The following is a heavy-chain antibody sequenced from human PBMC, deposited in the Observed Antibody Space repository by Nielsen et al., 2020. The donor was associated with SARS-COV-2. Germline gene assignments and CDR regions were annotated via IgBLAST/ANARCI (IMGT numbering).Heavy chain of an antibody. CDR2: IYTSGST. J-gene: IGHJ6*02. D-gene: IGHD2-21*02. V-gene: IGHV4-61*02. Sequence: WIRQPPGKGLEWIGRIYTSGSTNYNPSLKSRVTISVDTSKNQFSLKLSSVTAADTAAYYCAREGYCGGDCMDVWGQGTTVTVSS. CDR3: AREGYCGGDCMDV.